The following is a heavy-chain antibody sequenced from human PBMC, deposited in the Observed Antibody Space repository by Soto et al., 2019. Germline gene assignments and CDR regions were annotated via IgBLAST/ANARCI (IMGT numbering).Heavy chain of an antibody. J-gene: IGHJ5*02. V-gene: IGHV4-59*01. Sequence: SETLSLTCTVSGGSISSYYWSWIRQPPGKGLEWIGYIYYSGSTNYNPSLKSRVTISVDTSKNQFSLKLSSVTAADTAVYYCARDGLTGSARGRFDPWGQGTLVTVSS. CDR1: GGSISSYY. CDR3: ARDGLTGSARGRFDP. D-gene: IGHD1-20*01. CDR2: IYYSGST.